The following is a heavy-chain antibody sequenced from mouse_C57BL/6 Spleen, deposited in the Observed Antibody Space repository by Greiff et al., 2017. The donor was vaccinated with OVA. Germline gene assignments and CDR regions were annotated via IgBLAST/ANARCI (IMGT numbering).Heavy chain of an antibody. V-gene: IGHV1-61*01. D-gene: IGHD2-2*01. CDR1: GYTFTSYW. CDR2: IYPSDSET. CDR3: ARGPSTMVTPWFAY. Sequence: QVQLQQPGAELVRPGSSVKLSCKASGYTFTSYWMDWVKQRPGQGLEWIGNIYPSDSETPYNQKFKDKATLTVDKSSSTAYMQLSSLTSEDSAVYYCARGPSTMVTPWFAYWGQGTLVTVSA. J-gene: IGHJ3*01.